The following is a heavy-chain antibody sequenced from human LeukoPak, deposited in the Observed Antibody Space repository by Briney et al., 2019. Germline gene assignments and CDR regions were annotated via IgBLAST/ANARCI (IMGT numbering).Heavy chain of an antibody. CDR1: GFTVSSNY. V-gene: IGHV3-53*01. Sequence: GGSLRLSCAASGFTVSSNYMSWVRQAPGKGLEWVSVIYSGGSTYYADSVKGRFTISRDNSKNTLYLQMNSLRAEDTAVYYCAKVANYYYYMDVWGKGTTVTVSS. CDR2: IYSGGST. J-gene: IGHJ6*03. CDR3: AKVANYYYYMDV.